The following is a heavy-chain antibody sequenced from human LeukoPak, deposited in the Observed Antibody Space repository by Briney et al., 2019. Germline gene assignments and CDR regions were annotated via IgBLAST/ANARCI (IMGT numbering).Heavy chain of an antibody. D-gene: IGHD2-8*01. CDR2: INTNTGNP. CDR1: GYTFTGYY. J-gene: IGHJ4*02. Sequence: ASVKVSCKASGYTFTGYYMHWVRQAPGQGLEWMGWINTNTGNPTYAQGFTGRFVFSLDTSVSTAYLQISSLKAEDTAVYYCARGLYSPPLNYWGQGTLVTVSS. CDR3: ARGLYSPPLNY. V-gene: IGHV7-4-1*02.